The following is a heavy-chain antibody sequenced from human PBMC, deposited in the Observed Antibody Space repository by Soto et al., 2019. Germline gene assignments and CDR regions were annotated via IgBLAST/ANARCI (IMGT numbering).Heavy chain of an antibody. V-gene: IGHV3-30*18. CDR1: GFAFNKFG. J-gene: IGHJ4*02. CDR3: AKGGEVGGVLGDH. D-gene: IGHD1-26*01. Sequence: QVQLVESGGGVVQPGTSLRLSCEASGFAFNKFGMHWVRQAPGKGLEWVAFISYDGSYQYYADSVQGRLTITRDNSMNTLNRQLNSLRREDTAVYYCAKGGEVGGVLGDHWGQGTLVTVSS. CDR2: ISYDGSYQ.